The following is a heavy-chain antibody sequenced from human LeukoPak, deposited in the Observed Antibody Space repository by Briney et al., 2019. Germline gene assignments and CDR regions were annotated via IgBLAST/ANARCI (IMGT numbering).Heavy chain of an antibody. Sequence: AAVKVSCKASGGTFSSYAISWVRQAPGQGLEWMGGIIPSFGTANYAQKFQGRVTITADESTSTAYMELSSLRSEDTAVYYCATGYGSGSYYDGPLYGMDVWGKGTTVTVSS. D-gene: IGHD3-10*01. CDR1: GGTFSSYA. J-gene: IGHJ6*04. V-gene: IGHV1-69*13. CDR2: IIPSFGTA. CDR3: ATGYGSGSYYDGPLYGMDV.